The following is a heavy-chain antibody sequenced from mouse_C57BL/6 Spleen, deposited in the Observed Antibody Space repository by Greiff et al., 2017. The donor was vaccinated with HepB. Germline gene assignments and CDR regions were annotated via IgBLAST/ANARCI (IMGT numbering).Heavy chain of an antibody. J-gene: IGHJ4*01. D-gene: IGHD3-2*01. Sequence: QVHVKQSGAELVRPGTSVKMSCKASGYTFTNYWIGWAKQRPGHGLEWIGDIYPGGGYTNYNEKFKGKATLTADKSSSTAYMQFSSLTSEDSAIYYCARQDKLHAMDYWGQGTSVTVSS. CDR2: IYPGGGYT. CDR1: GYTFTNYW. V-gene: IGHV1-63*01. CDR3: ARQDKLHAMDY.